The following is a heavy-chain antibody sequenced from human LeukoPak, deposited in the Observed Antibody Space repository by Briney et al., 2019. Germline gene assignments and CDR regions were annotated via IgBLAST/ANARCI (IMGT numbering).Heavy chain of an antibody. CDR1: GGTFSSYA. CDR2: IIPIFGTA. Sequence: GASVKVSCKASGGTFSSYAISWVRQAPGQGLEWMGGIIPIFGTANYAQKFQGRVTITADESTSTAFMELSSLRSEDTAVYYCAREFYSNYRDAFDIWGQGTMVTVSS. J-gene: IGHJ3*02. CDR3: AREFYSNYRDAFDI. V-gene: IGHV1-69*13. D-gene: IGHD4-11*01.